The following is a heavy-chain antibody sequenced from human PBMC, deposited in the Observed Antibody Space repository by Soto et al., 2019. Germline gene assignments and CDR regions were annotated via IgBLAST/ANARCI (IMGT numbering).Heavy chain of an antibody. V-gene: IGHV4-39*01. J-gene: IGHJ6*02. CDR3: ARHRAGRGNSPRGMDV. Sequence: SVTLSLTCRVSGGSISSSSYYRGWIRQPPGKGLEWIGSIYYSGSTYYNPSLKSRVTISVDTSKNQFSLKLSSVTAADTAVYYCARHRAGRGNSPRGMDVWGQGTTVTVSS. CDR1: GGSISSSSYY. CDR2: IYYSGST. D-gene: IGHD1-7*01.